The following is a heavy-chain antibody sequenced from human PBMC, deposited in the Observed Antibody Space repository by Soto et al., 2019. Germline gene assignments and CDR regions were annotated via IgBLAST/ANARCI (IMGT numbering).Heavy chain of an antibody. Sequence: SETLSLTCAVYGGSFSGYFWSWIRQSPGKGLEWIGEINHSGSTNYIPSLKSRITISVDTSKNQFSLKLSSVTAADTAVYYCARGRLHLGELSYNYLDFWGQGTLVTVSS. D-gene: IGHD3-16*02. CDR1: GGSFSGYF. V-gene: IGHV4-34*01. J-gene: IGHJ4*02. CDR3: ARGRLHLGELSYNYLDF. CDR2: INHSGST.